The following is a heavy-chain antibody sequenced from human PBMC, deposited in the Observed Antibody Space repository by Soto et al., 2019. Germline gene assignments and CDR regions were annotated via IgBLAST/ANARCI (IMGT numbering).Heavy chain of an antibody. Sequence: PSETLSLTCTVSGGSISSGDYYWSCIRQPPGKGLEWVGYIYDSGSTYYNPSLKSRLTISVDTSKNQFSLKLSSVTAADTAVYYRARGSGMKVTCGRVIVTRPGDHWRQGTLVTACS. V-gene: IGHV4-30-4*01. J-gene: IGHJ1*01. CDR1: GGSISSGDYY. CDR2: IYDSGST. CDR3: ARGSGMKVTCGRVIVTRPGDH. D-gene: IGHD3-16*02.